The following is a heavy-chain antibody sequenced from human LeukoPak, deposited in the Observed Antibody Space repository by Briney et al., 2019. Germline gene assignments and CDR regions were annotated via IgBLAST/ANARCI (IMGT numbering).Heavy chain of an antibody. J-gene: IGHJ4*02. CDR2: ISSSGSTI. CDR1: GFTFSSYW. D-gene: IGHD6-19*01. V-gene: IGHV3-48*04. CDR3: ARDGPYSGYYFDY. Sequence: PGGSLRLSCAASGFTFSSYWMSWVRQAPGKGLEWVSYISSSGSTIYYADSVKGRFTISRDNAKNSLYLQMNSLRAEDTAVYYCARDGPYSGYYFDYWGQGTLVTVSS.